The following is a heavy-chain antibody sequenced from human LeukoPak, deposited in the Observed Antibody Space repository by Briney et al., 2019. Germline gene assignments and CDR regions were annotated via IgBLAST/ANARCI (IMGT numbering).Heavy chain of an antibody. V-gene: IGHV3-30*02. D-gene: IGHD1-26*01. CDR2: IRYDGNDK. Sequence: GGSLRLSCAASGFTFSNYGMHWVRQAPGKGLEWVAFIRYDGNDKYSADSVKGRFTISRDNSKNTLYLQMSSLRVEDTAVYYCAKPYPYSGSFFVDYWGQGTLVTVSS. CDR1: GFTFSNYG. J-gene: IGHJ4*02. CDR3: AKPYPYSGSFFVDY.